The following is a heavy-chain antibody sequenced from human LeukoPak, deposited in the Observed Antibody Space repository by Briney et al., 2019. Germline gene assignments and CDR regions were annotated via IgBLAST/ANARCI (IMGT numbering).Heavy chain of an antibody. CDR1: GGSFSGYY. CDR2: IRHTGST. Sequence: PSETLSLTCAVYGGSFSGYYWSWIRQPPGKGLEWIGQIRHTGSTAYNPSLRSRVTISGDTSKNQFSLRLTSVTAADTAVYYCARGDYFDYWGQGTLVTVSS. J-gene: IGHJ4*02. V-gene: IGHV4-34*01. CDR3: ARGDYFDY.